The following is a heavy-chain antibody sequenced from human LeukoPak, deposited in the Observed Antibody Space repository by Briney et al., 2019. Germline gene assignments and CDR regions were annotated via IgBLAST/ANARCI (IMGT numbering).Heavy chain of an antibody. CDR3: AAGKLLWFGELFSGTFDY. Sequence: SVKVSCKASGGTFSSYAISWVRQAPGQGLEWMGGIIPIFGTANYAQKFQGRVTITTDESTSTAYMELSSLRSEDTAVYYCAAGKLLWFGELFSGTFDYWGQGTLVTVSS. V-gene: IGHV1-69*05. CDR1: GGTFSSYA. J-gene: IGHJ4*02. D-gene: IGHD3-10*01. CDR2: IIPIFGTA.